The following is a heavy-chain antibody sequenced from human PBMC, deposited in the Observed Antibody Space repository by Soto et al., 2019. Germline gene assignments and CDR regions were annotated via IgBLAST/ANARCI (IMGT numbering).Heavy chain of an antibody. V-gene: IGHV1-69*13. Sequence: GXSVKVSCKASVGTFSSYAISWVRQAPGQGLEWMGGIIPIFGTANYAQKFQGRVTITADESTSTAYMELSSLRSEDTAVYYCATEQWLVRPGYYWGQGTLVTVSS. CDR3: ATEQWLVRPGYY. CDR2: IIPIFGTA. D-gene: IGHD6-19*01. J-gene: IGHJ4*02. CDR1: VGTFSSYA.